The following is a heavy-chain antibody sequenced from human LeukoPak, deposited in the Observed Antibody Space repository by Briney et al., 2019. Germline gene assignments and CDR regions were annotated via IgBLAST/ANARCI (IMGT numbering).Heavy chain of an antibody. CDR1: GGSFSGYY. CDR3: ASWLVVTNYFDY. J-gene: IGHJ4*02. V-gene: IGHV4-34*01. CDR2: INHSGST. D-gene: IGHD4-23*01. Sequence: PSETLSLTCAVYGGSFSGYYWSWVRQPPGKGLEWIGEINHSGSTNYNPSLKSRVTISVDTSKNQFSLKLSSVTAADTAVYYCASWLVVTNYFDYWGQGTLVTVSS.